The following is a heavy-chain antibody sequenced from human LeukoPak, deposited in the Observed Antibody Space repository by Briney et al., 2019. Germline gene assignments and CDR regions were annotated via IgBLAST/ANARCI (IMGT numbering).Heavy chain of an antibody. CDR1: GYTFTSYY. V-gene: IGHV1-2*02. Sequence: ASVKVSCKASGYTFTSYYMHWVRQAPGQGLEWMGWINPKSGGTKSAQKFQGRVTMTRDTSVTTAYMELSTLVYDDTAVYYCARAPRPLTSSPDYWGQGTLVTVSS. CDR2: INPKSGGT. D-gene: IGHD6-13*01. J-gene: IGHJ4*02. CDR3: ARAPRPLTSSPDY.